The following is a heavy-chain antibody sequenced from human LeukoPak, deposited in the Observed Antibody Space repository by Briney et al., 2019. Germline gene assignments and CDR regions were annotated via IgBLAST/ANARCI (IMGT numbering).Heavy chain of an antibody. CDR1: GFTFSNYA. CDR3: AKFRGIPTTVTQD. Sequence: GGSLRLSCAASGFTFSNYAMGWVRQAPGKGLEWVSTSSGNGDNTYYADSVKGRFTISRDNSRNTLYLQMSGLGADDTAVYYCAKFRGIPTTVTQDWGQGTLVTVSS. D-gene: IGHD4-17*01. CDR2: SSGNGDNT. J-gene: IGHJ4*02. V-gene: IGHV3-23*01.